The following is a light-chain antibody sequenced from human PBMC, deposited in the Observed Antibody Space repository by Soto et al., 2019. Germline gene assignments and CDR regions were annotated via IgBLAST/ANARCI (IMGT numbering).Light chain of an antibody. CDR2: AAS. V-gene: IGKV1-27*01. CDR1: QGIGVY. Sequence: DIQMTQSPSSLSASLGDRVTITCRASQGIGVYLAWFQQRPGRVPSLLIYAASTLQSGVPSRFSGSGPGTDFTLTISSLQPEDVATYYCQKYNSPPLTFGGGTKVEIK. J-gene: IGKJ4*01. CDR3: QKYNSPPLT.